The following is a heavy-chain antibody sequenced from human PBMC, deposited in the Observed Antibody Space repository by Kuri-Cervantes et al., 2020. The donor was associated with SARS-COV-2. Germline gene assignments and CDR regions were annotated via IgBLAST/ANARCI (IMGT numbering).Heavy chain of an antibody. CDR1: GGSISSSNW. CDR3: ARGGLLWFASSPFDY. V-gene: IGHV4-4*02. J-gene: IGHJ4*02. CDR2: IYHSGST. D-gene: IGHD3-10*01. Sequence: GSLRLSCAVSGGSISSSNWWSWVRQPPGKGLEWIGEIYHSGSTNHNPSLKSRVTVSVDTSKNQFSLKLSSVTAADTAVYYCARGGLLWFASSPFDYWGQGTLVTVSS.